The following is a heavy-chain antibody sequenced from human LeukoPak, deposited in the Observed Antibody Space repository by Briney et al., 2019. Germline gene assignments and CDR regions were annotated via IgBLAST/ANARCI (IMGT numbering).Heavy chain of an antibody. Sequence: GRSLRLSCAASGFTFSSYAMHWVRQAPGKGLEWVAVISYDGSNKYYADSVKGRFTISRDNSKNTLYLQMNSLRAEDTAVYYCARGGYCSSTSCSRGYSSSWFLLDYWGQGTLVTVSS. J-gene: IGHJ4*02. CDR3: ARGGYCSSTSCSRGYSSSWFLLDY. CDR2: ISYDGSNK. CDR1: GFTFSSYA. D-gene: IGHD2-2*01. V-gene: IGHV3-30-3*01.